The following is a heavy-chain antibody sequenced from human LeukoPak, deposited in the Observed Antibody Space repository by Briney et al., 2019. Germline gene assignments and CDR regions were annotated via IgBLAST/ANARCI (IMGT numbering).Heavy chain of an antibody. D-gene: IGHD3-10*01. CDR2: ICWSSGSI. Sequence: GRSLRLSCAASGFTFDDYAMHWVRHAPGKGLEWVSGICWSSGSIGYADSVKGRFTISRDNAKNSLYLQMNSLRADDTALYYCAGVRGVITKPARYWGQGTLVTVSS. V-gene: IGHV3-9*01. CDR1: GFTFDDYA. CDR3: AGVRGVITKPARY. J-gene: IGHJ4*02.